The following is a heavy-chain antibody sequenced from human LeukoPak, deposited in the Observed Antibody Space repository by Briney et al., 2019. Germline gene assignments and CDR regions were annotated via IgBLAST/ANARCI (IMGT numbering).Heavy chain of an antibody. D-gene: IGHD3-3*01. CDR3: ARTGITIFGVVIIGDYYMDV. Sequence: ASVKVSCKASGYTFTSYDINWVRQATGQGLEWMGWMNPNSGNTGYAQKFQGRATITRNTSISTAYMELSSLRSEDTAVYYCARTGITIFGVVIIGDYYMDVWGKGTTVTVTS. J-gene: IGHJ6*03. CDR2: MNPNSGNT. V-gene: IGHV1-8*03. CDR1: GYTFTSYD.